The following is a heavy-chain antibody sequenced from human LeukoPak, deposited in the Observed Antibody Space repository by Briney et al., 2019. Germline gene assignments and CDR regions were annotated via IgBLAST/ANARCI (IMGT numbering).Heavy chain of an antibody. V-gene: IGHV3-21*01. CDR3: ARTGIAAAAGRAHWFDP. CDR2: ISSSSSYI. D-gene: IGHD6-13*01. Sequence: GGSLRLSCAASGFTFSSYSMNWVRQAPGKGLEWASSISSSSSYIYYADSVKGRFTISRDNAKNSLYLQMNSLRAEDTAVYYCARTGIAAAAGRAHWFDPWGQGTLVTVSS. J-gene: IGHJ5*02. CDR1: GFTFSSYS.